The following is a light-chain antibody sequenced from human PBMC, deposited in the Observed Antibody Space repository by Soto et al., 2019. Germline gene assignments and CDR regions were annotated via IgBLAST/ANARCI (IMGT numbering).Light chain of an antibody. CDR2: GAS. V-gene: IGKV3D-15*01. J-gene: IGKJ1*01. CDR3: YQYNNWPT. Sequence: IVMTQSPDTLSVSPGERATLSCRTSQTVKSNLAWYQQKPGQPPRLLIYGASTRATTTPGRFSGSGSGTEFTLTISSLQSEDFAVYFCYQYNNWPTFGLGTKVEIK. CDR1: QTVKSN.